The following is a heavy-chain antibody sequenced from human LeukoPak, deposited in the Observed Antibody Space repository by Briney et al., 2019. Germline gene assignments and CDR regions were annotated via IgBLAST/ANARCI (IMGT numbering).Heavy chain of an antibody. CDR3: ARIDCFDSTGSYYNFPY. V-gene: IGHV4-38-2*02. D-gene: IGHD3-22*01. J-gene: IGHJ4*02. Sequence: SETLSLTCTVSGYSIGSGYFWGWIRQPPGKGLEWIGSVYRSVNTYYNPSLKSRVTISVDTSKNQFSLKLTSVTAADTAVYYCARIDCFDSTGSYYNFPYWGQGSLVTVSS. CDR1: GYSIGSGYF. CDR2: VYRSVNT.